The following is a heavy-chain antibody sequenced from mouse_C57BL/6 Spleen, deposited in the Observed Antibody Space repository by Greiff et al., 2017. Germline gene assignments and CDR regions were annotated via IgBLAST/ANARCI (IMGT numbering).Heavy chain of an antibody. V-gene: IGHV14-4*01. Sequence: EVQLQQSGAELVRPGASVKLSCTASGFNIKDYYMHWVKQRPEQGLEWIGWIDPENGDTEYASKFQGKATITADKSSNTAYLQLSSLTSEDTSVYYCTACYSDDGYSAWFAYWGQGTLVTVSA. CDR2: IDPENGDT. CDR3: TACYSDDGYSAWFAY. CDR1: GFNIKDYY. J-gene: IGHJ3*01. D-gene: IGHD2-3*01.